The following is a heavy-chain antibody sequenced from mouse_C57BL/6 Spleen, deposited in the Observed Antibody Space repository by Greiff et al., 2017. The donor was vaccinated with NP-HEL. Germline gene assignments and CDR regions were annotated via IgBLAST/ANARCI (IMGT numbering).Heavy chain of an antibody. J-gene: IGHJ4*01. CDR3: ERYGNYVRAMDY. CDR1: GFTFTDYY. Sequence: EVKVVESGGGLVQPGGSLSLSCAASGFTFTDYYMSWVRQPPGKALEWLGFIRNKANGYTTEYSASLKVRFTISRDNSQSILYRQMNALRAEDSATYYCERYGNYVRAMDYWGQGTSVTVSS. D-gene: IGHD2-1*01. V-gene: IGHV7-3*01. CDR2: IRNKANGYTT.